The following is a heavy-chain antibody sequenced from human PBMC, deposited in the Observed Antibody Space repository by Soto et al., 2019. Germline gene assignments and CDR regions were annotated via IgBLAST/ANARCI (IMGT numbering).Heavy chain of an antibody. CDR3: ARDPSPYTSGWYGIDF. CDR2: MSYDGTNK. CDR1: GFMFGAYA. Sequence: GGSLRLSCTASGFMFGAYAIRFVRHSPFKWLEWVAAMSYDGTNKYYADSLKGRFTISRDNSKNTLFLQMSSLTADDSAVYYCARDPSPYTSGWYGIDFWGLGTLVTVSS. V-gene: IGHV3-30-3*01. J-gene: IGHJ4*01. D-gene: IGHD6-19*01.